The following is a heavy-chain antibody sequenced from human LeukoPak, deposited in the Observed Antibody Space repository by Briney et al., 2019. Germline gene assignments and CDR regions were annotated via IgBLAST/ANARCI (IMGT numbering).Heavy chain of an antibody. CDR3: ARGGYCSSTSCRNWFDP. D-gene: IGHD2-2*01. CDR1: GGSFSSYY. J-gene: IGHJ5*02. V-gene: IGHV4-34*01. CDR2: INHSGST. Sequence: SETLSLTCAVYGGSFSSYYWSWIRQPPGKGLEWIGEINHSGSTNYNPSLKSRVTISVDTSKNQFSLKLSSVTAADTAVYYCARGGYCSSTSCRNWFDPWGQGTLVTVSS.